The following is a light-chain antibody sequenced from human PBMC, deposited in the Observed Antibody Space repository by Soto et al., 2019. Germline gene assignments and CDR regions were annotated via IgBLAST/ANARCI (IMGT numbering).Light chain of an antibody. J-gene: IGKJ1*01. V-gene: IGKV1-5*03. CDR2: KAT. Sequence: DIAMTQSPSTLSSSVGDRVTITCRASQNISSRLAWYQQKPGKAPKLLISKATSLESGVPSRFSGSGSETAFTLTISSLQPDDFSNYYCQQCNSHSTFGQGTKVEVK. CDR3: QQCNSHST. CDR1: QNISSR.